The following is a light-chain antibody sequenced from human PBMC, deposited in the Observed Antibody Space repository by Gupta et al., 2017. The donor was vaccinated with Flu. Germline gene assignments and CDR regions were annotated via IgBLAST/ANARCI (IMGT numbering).Light chain of an antibody. J-gene: IGKJ1*01. CDR3: QQYYNYPRT. CDR2: AAS. CDR1: QVVSSF. Sequence: DRVTITWRASQVVSSFLAWYQQKPGKAPKLLIYAASTLQSVVPSRFSGSGSWTYFTLTISGLQSEDFATYYCQQYYNYPRTFGQGTKVEIK. V-gene: IGKV1-8*01.